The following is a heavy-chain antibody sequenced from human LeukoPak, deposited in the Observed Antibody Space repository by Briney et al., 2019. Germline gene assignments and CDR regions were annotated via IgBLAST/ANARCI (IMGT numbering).Heavy chain of an antibody. D-gene: IGHD2-2*01. CDR1: GFTFSSYA. V-gene: IGHV3-30-3*01. CDR2: ISYDGSNK. Sequence: GRSLRLSCAASGFTFSSYAMHWVRQAPGKGLEWVAVISYDGSNKYYADSVKGRFIISRDNSKNTLYLQMNSLRAEDTAVYYCARAFTRLYCSSTSCEPNWNWFDPWGQGTLVTVSS. CDR3: ARAFTRLYCSSTSCEPNWNWFDP. J-gene: IGHJ5*02.